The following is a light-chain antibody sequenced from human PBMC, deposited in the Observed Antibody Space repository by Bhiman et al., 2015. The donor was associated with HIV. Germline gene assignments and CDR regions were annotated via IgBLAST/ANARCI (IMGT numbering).Light chain of an antibody. J-gene: IGLJ1*01. CDR1: SSDVGGYNY. CDR2: DVT. CDR3: ISYIGASGTHYL. Sequence: QSALTQPASVSGSPGQSITISCTGTSSDVGGYNYVSWYQQHPDKAPKLIIHDVTVRPSGVSGRFSGSKSGNTASLSISGLRPEDEADYYCISYIGASGTHYLLGTGTQVIVL. V-gene: IGLV2-14*03.